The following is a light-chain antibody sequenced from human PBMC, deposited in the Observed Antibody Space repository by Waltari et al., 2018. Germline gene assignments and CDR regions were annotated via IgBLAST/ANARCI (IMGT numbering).Light chain of an antibody. CDR1: SGSISTFSY. J-gene: IGLJ3*02. V-gene: IGLV8-61*01. Sequence: QTVVTQEPSVSVSPGGTVTLPCTLSSGSISTFSYATWYQQTPGQAPRTLVYKGNSRSSGVPDRFSGSILGNKVALTITGAQADDECDYYCSLYMGSGIWVFGGGTKLTVL. CDR2: KGN. CDR3: SLYMGSGIWV.